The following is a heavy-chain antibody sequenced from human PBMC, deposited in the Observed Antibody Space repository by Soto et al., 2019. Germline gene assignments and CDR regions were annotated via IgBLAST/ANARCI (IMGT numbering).Heavy chain of an antibody. CDR1: GYTFTSYG. D-gene: IGHD5-12*01. Sequence: QVQLVQSGAEVKKPGASVKVSCKASGYTFTSYGISWVRQAPGQGLEWMGWISAYNGNTNYAQKLQGRVTMTTDTSXSKXYMELRSLRSDDTAVYYCARDPELGMATAPPHFDLWGRGTLVTVSS. V-gene: IGHV1-18*01. CDR3: ARDPELGMATAPPHFDL. J-gene: IGHJ2*01. CDR2: ISAYNGNT.